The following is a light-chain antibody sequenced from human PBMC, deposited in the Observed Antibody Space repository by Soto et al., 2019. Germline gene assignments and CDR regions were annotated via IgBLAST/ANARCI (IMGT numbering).Light chain of an antibody. J-gene: IGLJ1*01. CDR3: AAWDDSLSVYV. CDR2: GNN. V-gene: IGLV1-40*01. CDR1: SSNIGAGYD. Sequence: QSVLTQPPSVSGAPGQRVTISCSGGSSNIGAGYDVHWYQQLPQTAPKLLIYGNNIRPSGVPDRFSGSKSGTSASLAITGLRSEDEADYYCAAWDDSLSVYVFGTGTKVTVL.